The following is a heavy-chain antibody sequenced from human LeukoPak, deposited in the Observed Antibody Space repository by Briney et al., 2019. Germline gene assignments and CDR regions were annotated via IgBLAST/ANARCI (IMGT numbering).Heavy chain of an antibody. CDR2: ISYDGSDK. Sequence: GGSLRLSCAASGFTFSSFGMSWVRQAPGKGLEWVAVISYDGSDKFYADSVKGRFTISRDSSKNTLYLQMNSLRPEDTAVYYCARARPSMWIDYWGQGTLVTVSP. CDR1: GFTFSSFG. J-gene: IGHJ4*02. D-gene: IGHD5-12*01. V-gene: IGHV3-30*03. CDR3: ARARPSMWIDY.